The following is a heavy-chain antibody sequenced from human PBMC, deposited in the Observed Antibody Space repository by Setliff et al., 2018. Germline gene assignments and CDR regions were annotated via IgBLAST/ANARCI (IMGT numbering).Heavy chain of an antibody. CDR3: AHGLPKISAGGTAAFDI. D-gene: IGHD6-13*01. CDR1: GLSLTTIGES. V-gene: IGHV2-5*02. J-gene: IGHJ3*02. CDR2: IYWDDDK. Sequence: SGPTLVNPTETLTLTCTFSGLSLTTIGESVGWIRQPPGRALEWLALIYWDDDKRYSPSLKSRLTITKDTSKNQVVLTMTNMDPVDTATYYCAHGLPKISAGGTAAFDIWGQGTMVTVSS.